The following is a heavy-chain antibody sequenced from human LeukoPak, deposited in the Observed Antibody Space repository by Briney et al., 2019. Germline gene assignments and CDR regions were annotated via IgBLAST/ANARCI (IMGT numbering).Heavy chain of an antibody. CDR3: ARASTYYYDSSGYSPDAFDI. D-gene: IGHD3-22*01. J-gene: IGHJ3*02. CDR1: GYTFTGYY. Sequence: ASVKVSCKASGYTFTGYYMHWVRQAPGQGLEWMGWINPNSGGTNYAQKFQGRVTMTRDTSISTAYMELSRLRSDDTAVYYCARASTYYYDSSGYSPDAFDIWGQGTMVTVSS. CDR2: INPNSGGT. V-gene: IGHV1-2*02.